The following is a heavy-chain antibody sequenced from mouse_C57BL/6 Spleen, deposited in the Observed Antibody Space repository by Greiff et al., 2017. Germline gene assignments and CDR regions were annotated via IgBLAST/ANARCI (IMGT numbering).Heavy chain of an antibody. Sequence: EVMLVESGGGLVKPGGSLKLSCAASGFTFSSYAMSWVRQTPEKRLEWVATISDGGSYTYYPDNVKGRFTISRDNAKNNLYLQMSHLKSEDTAMYYCARGGVSPFAYWGQGTLVTVSA. CDR2: ISDGGSYT. J-gene: IGHJ3*01. CDR3: ARGGVSPFAY. CDR1: GFTFSSYA. V-gene: IGHV5-4*03.